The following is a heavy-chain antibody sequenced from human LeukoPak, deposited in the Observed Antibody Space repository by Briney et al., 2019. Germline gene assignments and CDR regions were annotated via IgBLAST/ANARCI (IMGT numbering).Heavy chain of an antibody. CDR2: ISSNGGST. J-gene: IGHJ4*02. CDR1: GFTLSSYA. CDR3: ARESPLGSGSFGLVDY. Sequence: GGSLRLSCAASGFTLSSYAMHWVRQAPGKGLEYVSAISSNGGSTYYANSVKGRFTISRDNSKNTLYLQMGSLRAEDMAVYYCARESPLGSGSFGLVDYWGQGTLVTVSS. V-gene: IGHV3-64*01. D-gene: IGHD3-10*01.